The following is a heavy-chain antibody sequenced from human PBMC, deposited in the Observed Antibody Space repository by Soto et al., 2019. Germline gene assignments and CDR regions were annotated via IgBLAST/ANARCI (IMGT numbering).Heavy chain of an antibody. Sequence: TSETLSLTCTVSGGSISGSHYHWGWIRQPPGKGLEWIGSIHYSGRVFYKSSLLGRVTISVDTSKNQFSLDLNSVPATDTAVYYCSLSPPIEVAGPYFCGQGTLVTVSS. CDR1: GGSISGSHYH. J-gene: IGHJ4*02. V-gene: IGHV4-39*01. CDR3: SLSPPIEVAGPYF. CDR2: IHYSGRV. D-gene: IGHD6-19*01.